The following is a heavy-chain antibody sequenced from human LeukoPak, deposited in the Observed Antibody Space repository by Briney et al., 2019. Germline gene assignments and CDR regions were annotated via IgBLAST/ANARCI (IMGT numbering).Heavy chain of an antibody. CDR1: GFIFDDYA. Sequence: SGGSLRLSCAASGFIFDDYAMHWVRQVPGKSLEWVAGISRDSVNLGYGDSVKGRFTISRDNAKNSLYLQMNSLRPEDTALYYCAKDRGRYARLGFDCWGQGTLVTVSS. CDR3: AKDRGRYARLGFDC. CDR2: ISRDSVNL. J-gene: IGHJ4*02. V-gene: IGHV3-9*01. D-gene: IGHD3-16*01.